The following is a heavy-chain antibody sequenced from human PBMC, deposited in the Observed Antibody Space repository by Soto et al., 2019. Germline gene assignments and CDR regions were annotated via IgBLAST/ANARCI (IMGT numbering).Heavy chain of an antibody. D-gene: IGHD5-18*01. CDR2: ISYDGSNK. CDR3: ARQQLRGYSYGSRYFDL. V-gene: IGHV3-30-3*01. Sequence: PWGSLRIACAASGFTFSSYAMHWVRQAPGKGLEWVAVISYDGSNKYYADSVKGRFTISRDNSKNTLYLQMNSLRAEDTAVYYCARQQLRGYSYGSRYFDLWGRGTLVTVSS. CDR1: GFTFSSYA. J-gene: IGHJ2*01.